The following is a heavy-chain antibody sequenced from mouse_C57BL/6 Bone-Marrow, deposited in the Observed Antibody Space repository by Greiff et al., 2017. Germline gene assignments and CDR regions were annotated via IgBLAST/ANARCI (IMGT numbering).Heavy chain of an antibody. CDR3: ARTHYGSSSWYFDV. J-gene: IGHJ1*03. D-gene: IGHD1-1*01. CDR2: ISSGSSTI. Sequence: EVKVVESGGGLVKPGGSLKLSCAASGFTFSDYGMHWVRQAPEKGLEWVAYISSGSSTIYYADTVKGRFTISRDNAKNTLFLQMTSLRSEDTAMYYCARTHYGSSSWYFDVWGTGTTVTVSS. V-gene: IGHV5-17*01. CDR1: GFTFSDYG.